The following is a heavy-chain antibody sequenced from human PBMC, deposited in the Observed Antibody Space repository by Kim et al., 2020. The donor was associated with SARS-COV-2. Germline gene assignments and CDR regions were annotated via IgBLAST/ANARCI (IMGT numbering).Heavy chain of an antibody. D-gene: IGHD6-6*01. CDR3: ARGEARKFDY. CDR1: GGSFSGYY. Sequence: SETLSLTCAVYGGSFSGYYWSWIRQPPGKGLSLLFEIHHLVITNYNPSLKSRVTISVDTSKNHFSLKLSSVTAADTAVYYCARGEARKFDYWGQGTLVTVAS. CDR2: IHHLVIT. V-gene: IGHV4-34*01. J-gene: IGHJ4*02.